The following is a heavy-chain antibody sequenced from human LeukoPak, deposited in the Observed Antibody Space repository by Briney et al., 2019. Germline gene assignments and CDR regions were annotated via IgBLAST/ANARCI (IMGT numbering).Heavy chain of an antibody. CDR3: ARVLRYCSGGNCYSGGLGYMDV. CDR1: GFTFSSYS. J-gene: IGHJ6*03. CDR2: ISYDGSNK. D-gene: IGHD2-15*01. Sequence: GSLRLSGAASGFTFSSYSMNWVRQAPGKGLEWVAVISYDGSNKYYADSVKGRFTISRDNSKNTLYLQMSSLRAEDTAVYYCARVLRYCSGGNCYSGGLGYMDVWGKGTTVTISS. V-gene: IGHV3-30*03.